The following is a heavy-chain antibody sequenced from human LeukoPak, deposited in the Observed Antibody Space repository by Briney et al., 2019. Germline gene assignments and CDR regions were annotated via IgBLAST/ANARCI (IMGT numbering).Heavy chain of an antibody. CDR2: IYSGGST. V-gene: IGHV3-66*01. CDR3: ARGGEYSSGWYGAFDI. Sequence: GGSLRLSCAASGFTVSSNYMSWVRQAPGKGLEWVSVIYSGGSTYYADSVKGRFTISRDNSKNTLYLQMNSLRAEDTAVYYCARGGEYSSGWYGAFDIWGQGTMVTVSS. D-gene: IGHD6-19*01. CDR1: GFTVSSNY. J-gene: IGHJ3*02.